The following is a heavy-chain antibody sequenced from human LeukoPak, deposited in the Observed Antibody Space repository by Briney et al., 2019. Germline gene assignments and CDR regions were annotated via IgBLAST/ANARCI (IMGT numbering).Heavy chain of an antibody. CDR2: IYSGGST. V-gene: IGHV3-66*01. D-gene: IGHD3-10*01. CDR3: ARGTVTMVDY. CDR1: GFTVSSNY. J-gene: IGHJ4*02. Sequence: GGSLRLSCAASGFTVSSNYMSWVRQAPGRGLEWVSVIYSGGSTYYADSVKGRFTISRDNSKNTLFLQMNSLRAGDTAVYYCARGTVTMVDYWGQGTLVPVSS.